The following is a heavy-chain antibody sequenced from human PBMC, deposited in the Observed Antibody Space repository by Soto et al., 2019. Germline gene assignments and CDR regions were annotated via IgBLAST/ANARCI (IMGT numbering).Heavy chain of an antibody. D-gene: IGHD6-19*01. V-gene: IGHV4-39*07. CDR3: ARMGIAVAGAGWYYYYGMDV. CDR2: IYYSGST. Sequence: SETLSLTCTVSGGSISSSSYYWGWIRQPPGKGLEWIGSIYYSGSTYYNPSLKSRVTISVDTSKNQFSLKLSSVTAADTAVYYCARMGIAVAGAGWYYYYGMDVWGQGTTVTVSS. J-gene: IGHJ6*02. CDR1: GGSISSSSYY.